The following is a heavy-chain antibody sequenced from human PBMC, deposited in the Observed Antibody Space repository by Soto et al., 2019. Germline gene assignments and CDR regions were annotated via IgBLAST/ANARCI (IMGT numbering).Heavy chain of an antibody. J-gene: IGHJ4*02. D-gene: IGHD1-26*01. CDR1: GYTFTGYY. CDR2: ISLNSGGT. CDR3: GKGRSGDVGVFY. Sequence: QVQLVQSGAEVKKSGASVKVSCKASGYTFTGYYIHWVRQAPGQGPEWMGEISLNSGGTKYAQRFQGRVTMTRDTSITTVYMELSNLSPDDTAVYYCGKGRSGDVGVFYWGQGTLVTVYS. V-gene: IGHV1-2*02.